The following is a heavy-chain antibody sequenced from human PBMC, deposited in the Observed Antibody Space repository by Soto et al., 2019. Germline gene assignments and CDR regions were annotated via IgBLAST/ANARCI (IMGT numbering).Heavy chain of an antibody. J-gene: IGHJ6*02. V-gene: IGHV1-18*01. Sequence: ASVKVSCKASGYTFTRYGISWVRQAPGQGLEWMGWISGYNGDTNYAQKFQGRVTMTVDTSTTTTFMELTSLTSDDRAVYYCAKNGQPPYYYYGMDVWGQGTTVTVSS. CDR1: GYTFTRYG. CDR3: AKNGQPPYYYYGMDV. CDR2: ISGYNGDT. D-gene: IGHD2-8*01.